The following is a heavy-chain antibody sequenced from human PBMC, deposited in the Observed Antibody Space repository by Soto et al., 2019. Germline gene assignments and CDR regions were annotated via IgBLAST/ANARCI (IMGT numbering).Heavy chain of an antibody. Sequence: QITLKESGPTLVKPTQTLTLTCSFSGFSLSTSGVGVGWIRQPPGKALECLAVIFWDDDKRYSPSLKSRLTITKDTSKHQVVLTMTNIDPVDTATYYCAHRPYYGDYGGSFDYWGQGTLVTVSS. J-gene: IGHJ4*02. CDR3: AHRPYYGDYGGSFDY. CDR1: GFSLSTSGVG. CDR2: IFWDDDK. V-gene: IGHV2-5*02. D-gene: IGHD4-17*01.